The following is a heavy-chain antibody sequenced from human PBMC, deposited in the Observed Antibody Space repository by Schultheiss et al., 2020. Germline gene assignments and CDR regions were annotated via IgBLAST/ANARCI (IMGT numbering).Heavy chain of an antibody. CDR2: INPNSGGT. CDR3: ARDNRSGCSGGSCYSGY. CDR1: GGTFSSYA. D-gene: IGHD2-15*01. V-gene: IGHV1-18*01. J-gene: IGHJ4*02. Sequence: SVKVSCKASGGTFSSYAISWVRQAPGQGLEWMGWINPNSGGTNYAQKFQGRVTMTTDTSTSTAYMELRSLRSDDTAVYYCARDNRSGCSGGSCYSGYWGQGTLVTVSS.